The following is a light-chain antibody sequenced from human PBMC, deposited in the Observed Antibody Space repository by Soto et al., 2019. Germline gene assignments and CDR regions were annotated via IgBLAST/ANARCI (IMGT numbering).Light chain of an antibody. V-gene: IGKV1-5*03. CDR3: QQYDSFPLT. CDR1: QSISTW. CDR2: KTS. Sequence: DIQMTQSPSTLSTSVGDRVTITCRASQSISTWLAWYQQKPGKAPKVLIYKTSSLESGVPSRFSGSGSGTEFTLTISSLQPDDFATYYCQQYDSFPLTFGGGTKVEIK. J-gene: IGKJ4*01.